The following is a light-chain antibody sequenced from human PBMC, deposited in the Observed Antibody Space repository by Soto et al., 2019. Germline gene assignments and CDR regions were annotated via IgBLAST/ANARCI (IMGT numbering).Light chain of an antibody. CDR2: GAS. V-gene: IGKV3-20*01. J-gene: IGKJ1*01. Sequence: VMTQSPATLSVSPGERATLSCTASQSINSNLAWYQQRAGQAPRLLIYGASTRAAGIPARFRGSGSGTDFTLTISRLEPEDFVVYCCQQYGRSPTFGQGTKVDIK. CDR3: QQYGRSPT. CDR1: QSINSN.